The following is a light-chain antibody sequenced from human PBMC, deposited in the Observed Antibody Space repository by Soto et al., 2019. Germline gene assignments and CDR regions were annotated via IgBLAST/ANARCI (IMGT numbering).Light chain of an antibody. CDR1: SSNIGAGYD. CDR2: GGS. J-gene: IGLJ3*02. Sequence: QSVLTQPPSVSGSPGQRVTISCTGTSSNIGAGYDVHWYQQLPGTAPKLLISGGSHRPSGVPDRFSASKSGTSASLAITGLQAEDEADYYCQASDSSLSGWVFGGGTKLTV. CDR3: QASDSSLSGWV. V-gene: IGLV1-40*01.